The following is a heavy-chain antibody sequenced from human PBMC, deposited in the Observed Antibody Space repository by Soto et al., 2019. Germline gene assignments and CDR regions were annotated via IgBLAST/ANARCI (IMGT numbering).Heavy chain of an antibody. CDR2: ISGSGGRT. Sequence: PGGSLRLSCAASGLTFSSYAMSWVRQAPGKGLEWVSAISGSGGRTYYADSVKGRFTISGDNSKNTLYLQMNSLRAEDTAVYYCAKDPGSGSYSSSPWGQGTLVTVSS. CDR1: GLTFSSYA. CDR3: AKDPGSGSYSSSP. V-gene: IGHV3-23*01. J-gene: IGHJ5*02. D-gene: IGHD1-26*01.